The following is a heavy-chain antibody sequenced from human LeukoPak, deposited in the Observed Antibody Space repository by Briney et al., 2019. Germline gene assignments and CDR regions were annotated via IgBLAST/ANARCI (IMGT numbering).Heavy chain of an antibody. D-gene: IGHD6-13*01. Sequence: PGASVKVSCKASGYTFTGYYMHWVRQAPGQTPEWMGWINAGNGDDTKYSQKFQARLTMTTDTSATTVYMELNSLRSEDTAVYYCARSGSNWSCDSWGQGTLVTVSS. CDR3: ARSGSNWSCDS. J-gene: IGHJ4*02. V-gene: IGHV1-3*01. CDR2: INAGNGDDT. CDR1: GYTFTGYY.